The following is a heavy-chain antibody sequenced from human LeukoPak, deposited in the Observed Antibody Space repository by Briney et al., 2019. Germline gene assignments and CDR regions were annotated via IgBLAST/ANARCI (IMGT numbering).Heavy chain of an antibody. CDR2: IYYTGST. J-gene: IGHJ1*01. CDR3: ARGIRGSPPFHH. CDR1: GGSVSSGSFY. V-gene: IGHV4-61*01. Sequence: SETLSLTCTVSGGSVSSGSFYCNWMRQPPGMGLEWIGSIYYTGSTSYIHSLKTRVTISVDTSKNQFSLNLSSVTAADTAVYYCARGIRGSPPFHHWGQGTLVTVSS. D-gene: IGHD3-10*01.